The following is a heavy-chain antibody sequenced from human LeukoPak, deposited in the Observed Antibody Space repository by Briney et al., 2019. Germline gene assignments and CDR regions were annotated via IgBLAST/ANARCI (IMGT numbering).Heavy chain of an antibody. CDR2: IYYSGST. D-gene: IGHD3-10*01. J-gene: IGHJ5*02. Sequence: SQTLSLTCTVSGGSISSGDYYWSWIRQPPGKGLEWIGYIYYSGSTYYNPSLKSRVTISVDTSKNQFSLKLSSVTAADTAVYYCARAPWGEYNWFDPWGQGTLVTVSS. CDR3: ARAPWGEYNWFDP. V-gene: IGHV4-30-4*01. CDR1: GGSISSGDYY.